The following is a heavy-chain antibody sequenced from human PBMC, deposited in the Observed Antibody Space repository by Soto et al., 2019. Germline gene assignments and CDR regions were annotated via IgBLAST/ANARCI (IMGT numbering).Heavy chain of an antibody. D-gene: IGHD4-17*01. Sequence: SETLSLTCTVSGGSVTNSSYYWGWIRQSPGKGLEWIGSVYYRGRSYSKSSVKSRVTISVDTSKSRFSLSLNSVTASDTAVYFCVSQRTTVPTQAYFDYWGPGALVTVSS. CDR3: VSQRTTVPTQAYFDY. V-gene: IGHV4-39*01. J-gene: IGHJ4*02. CDR2: VYYRGRS. CDR1: GGSVTNSSYY.